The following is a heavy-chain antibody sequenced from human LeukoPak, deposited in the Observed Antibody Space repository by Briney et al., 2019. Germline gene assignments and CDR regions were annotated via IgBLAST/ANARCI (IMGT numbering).Heavy chain of an antibody. CDR3: ARGGGLGAYYYYMDV. V-gene: IGHV4-59*01. CDR2: IYYSGST. D-gene: IGHD1-26*01. Sequence: PSETLSLTCTVSGGSISSYYWSWIRQPPGKGLEWIGYIYYSGSTNYSPSLKSRVTISVDTSKNQFSLKLSSVTAADTAVYYCARGGGLGAYYYYMDVWGKGTTVTVSS. J-gene: IGHJ6*03. CDR1: GGSISSYY.